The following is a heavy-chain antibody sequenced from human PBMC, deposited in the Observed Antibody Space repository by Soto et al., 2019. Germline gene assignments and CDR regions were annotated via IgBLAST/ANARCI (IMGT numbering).Heavy chain of an antibody. CDR1: GGSIGGYY. D-gene: IGHD6-19*01. CDR3: ARQEAVPGTPFDS. J-gene: IGHJ4*02. CDR2: IYFSGST. Sequence: QVHLQESGPGLVKPSETLSLTCTVSGGSIGGYYWNWIRQPPGKGLEWLGYIYFSGSTHYNPSLQTRLTISVDTSKKQFSLTLRSVTAADTAVYYCARQEAVPGTPFDSWGQGTLVSVSS. V-gene: IGHV4-59*01.